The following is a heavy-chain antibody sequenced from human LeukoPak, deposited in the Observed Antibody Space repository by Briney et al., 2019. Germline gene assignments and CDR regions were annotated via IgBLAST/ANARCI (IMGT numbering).Heavy chain of an antibody. V-gene: IGHV4-59*01. CDR2: IYYSGST. CDR3: ARLTPGDYYDSSGPLVDY. CDR1: GGSISSYY. D-gene: IGHD3-22*01. J-gene: IGHJ4*02. Sequence: SETLSLTCTVSGGSISSYYWSWIRQPPGKGLEWIGYIYYSGSTNYNPSLKSRVTISVDTPKNQFSLKLSSVTAADTAVYYCARLTPGDYYDSSGPLVDYWGQGTLVTVSS.